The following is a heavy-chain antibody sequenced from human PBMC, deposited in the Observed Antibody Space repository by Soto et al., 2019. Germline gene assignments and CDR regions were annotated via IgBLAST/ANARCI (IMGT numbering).Heavy chain of an antibody. CDR3: AKDAGIGERRPYYFDY. CDR2: ISGSGGST. CDR1: GFTFSSYA. J-gene: IGHJ4*02. V-gene: IGHV3-23*01. Sequence: SGGSLRLSCAASGFTFSSYAMSWVRQATGKGLEWVSAISGSGGSTYYADSVKGRFTISRDNSKNTLYLQMNSLRAEDTAVYYCAKDAGIGERRPYYFDYWGQGTLVTVSS. D-gene: IGHD6-13*01.